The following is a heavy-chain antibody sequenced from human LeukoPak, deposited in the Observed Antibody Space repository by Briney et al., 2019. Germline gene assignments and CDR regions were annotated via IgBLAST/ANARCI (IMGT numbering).Heavy chain of an antibody. CDR1: GYSISSGYY. Sequence: PSETLSLTCTVSGYSISSGYYWGWIRQPPGKGLEWIGYIYYSGSTNYNPSLKSRVTISVDTSKNQFSLKLSSVTAADTAVYYCARVEEGYGSGRRENYYYMDVWGKGTTVTISS. D-gene: IGHD3-10*01. V-gene: IGHV4-61*01. J-gene: IGHJ6*03. CDR2: IYYSGST. CDR3: ARVEEGYGSGRRENYYYMDV.